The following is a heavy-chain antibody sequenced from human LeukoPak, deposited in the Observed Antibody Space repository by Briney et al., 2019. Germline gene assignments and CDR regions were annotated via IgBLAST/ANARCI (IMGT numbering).Heavy chain of an antibody. J-gene: IGHJ4*02. V-gene: IGHV3-53*01. CDR1: GFTVSSNY. CDR2: IYSGGST. Sequence: GGSLRLSCAASGFTVSSNYMSWVRQAPGKGLEWDSVIYSGGSTYYADSVKGRFTISRDNSKNTLYLQMNSLRAEDTAVYYCARDGAMVRGIIMTDWGQGTLVTVSS. D-gene: IGHD3-10*01. CDR3: ARDGAMVRGIIMTD.